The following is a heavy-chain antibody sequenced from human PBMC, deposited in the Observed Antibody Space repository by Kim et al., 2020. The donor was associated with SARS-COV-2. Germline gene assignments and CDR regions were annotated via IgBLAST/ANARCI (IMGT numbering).Heavy chain of an antibody. V-gene: IGHV1-2*02. Sequence: ASVKVSCKASGYTLTGYYMHWVRQAPGQGLEWMGWINPNSGGTNYAQKFQGRVTMTRDTSISTAYMELSRLTSDDTAVYYCVREVDTPAFDIWGQGTMVTVSS. D-gene: IGHD5-18*01. J-gene: IGHJ3*02. CDR2: INPNSGGT. CDR3: VREVDTPAFDI. CDR1: GYTLTGYY.